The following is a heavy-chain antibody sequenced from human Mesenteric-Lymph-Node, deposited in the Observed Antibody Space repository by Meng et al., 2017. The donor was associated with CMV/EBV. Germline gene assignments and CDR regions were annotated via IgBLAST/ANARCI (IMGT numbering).Heavy chain of an antibody. CDR2: IYWDDDK. CDR3: AHSLLYTGYGYFDH. Sequence: FSVFPLSTSSVGVGWIRQPPGKALEWLGIIYWDDDKRYSPSLKSRLTITKHTSNDQVVLTMTSMDPVDTAPYYCAHSLLYTGYGYFDHWGQGTLVTVSS. CDR1: VFPLSTSSVG. J-gene: IGHJ4*02. V-gene: IGHV2-5*02. D-gene: IGHD5-12*01.